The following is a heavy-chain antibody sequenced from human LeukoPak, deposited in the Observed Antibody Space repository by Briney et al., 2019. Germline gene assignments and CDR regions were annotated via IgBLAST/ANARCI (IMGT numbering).Heavy chain of an antibody. CDR2: INHSGST. J-gene: IGHJ4*02. CDR3: AIIGHYYGSGTRDY. Sequence: SETLSLTCAVYGGSFSGYYWSWIRQPPGKGLEWIGEINHSGSTNYNPSLKSRVTISVDTSKNQFSLKLSSVTAADTAVYYCAIIGHYYGSGTRDYWGQGTLVTVSS. V-gene: IGHV4-34*01. CDR1: GGSFSGYY. D-gene: IGHD3-10*01.